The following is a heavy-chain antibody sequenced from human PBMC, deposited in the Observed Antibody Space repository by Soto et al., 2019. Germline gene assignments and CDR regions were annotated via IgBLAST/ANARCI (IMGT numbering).Heavy chain of an antibody. CDR2: MNPNSGNT. CDR3: ARRGYSSSWYYYYYYGMDV. D-gene: IGHD6-13*01. Sequence: QVQLVQSGAEVKKPGASVKVSCKASGYTFTSYDISWVRQAIGQGLEWMGWMNPNSGNTGYAQKFQGRVTMTRNTSISTAYMELSSLRSEDTAVYYCARRGYSSSWYYYYYYGMDVWGQGTTVTVSS. CDR1: GYTFTSYD. V-gene: IGHV1-8*01. J-gene: IGHJ6*02.